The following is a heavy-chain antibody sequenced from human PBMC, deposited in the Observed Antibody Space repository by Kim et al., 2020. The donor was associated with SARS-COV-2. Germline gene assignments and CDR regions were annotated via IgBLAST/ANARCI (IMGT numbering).Heavy chain of an antibody. CDR1: GYTFTSYG. D-gene: IGHD3-10*01. CDR2: ISGYNGNT. CDR3: ARDGPPLYGSGSYYPDY. J-gene: IGHJ4*01. Sequence: ASVKVSCKASGYTFTSYGISWVRQAPGQGLEWMGWISGYNGNTNYAQKLQGRVTMTTDTSTNTAYVELRSLRSDDTAVFFCARDGPPLYGSGSYYPDYWG. V-gene: IGHV1-18*01.